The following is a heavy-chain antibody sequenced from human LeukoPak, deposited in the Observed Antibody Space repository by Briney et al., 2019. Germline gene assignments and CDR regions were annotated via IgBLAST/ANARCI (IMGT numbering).Heavy chain of an antibody. J-gene: IGHJ6*03. V-gene: IGHV3-20*04. CDR1: GFTFDDYG. CDR2: INWNGGST. Sequence: GGSLRLSCAASGFTFDDYGMSWVRQAPGKGLEWVSGINWNGGSTGYADSVKGRFTISRDNAKNSLYLQMNSLRAEDTALYYCARDVGMMVVENYYYYMDVWGKGTTVTVSS. CDR3: ARDVGMMVVENYYYYMDV. D-gene: IGHD3-22*01.